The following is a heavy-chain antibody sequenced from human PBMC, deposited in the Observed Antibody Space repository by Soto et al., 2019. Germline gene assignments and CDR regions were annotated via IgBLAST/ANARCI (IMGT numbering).Heavy chain of an antibody. CDR2: IYYSGST. CDR3: AKSTSLNAFDI. Sequence: SETLSLTCTVSGGSISSGDYYWSWIRQPPGKGLEWIGYIYYSGSTYYNPSLKSRVTISVDTSKNQFSLKLSSVTAADTAVYYCAKSTSLNAFDIWGQGTMVTVSS. V-gene: IGHV4-30-4*01. J-gene: IGHJ3*02. CDR1: GGSISSGDYY.